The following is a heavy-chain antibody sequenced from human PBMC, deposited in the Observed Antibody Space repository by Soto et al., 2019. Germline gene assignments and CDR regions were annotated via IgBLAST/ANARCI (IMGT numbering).Heavy chain of an antibody. J-gene: IGHJ4*02. D-gene: IGHD3-9*01. V-gene: IGHV2-5*02. CDR3: ALWSTGTYRTIVLDD. CDR2: LYWDDEK. CDR1: GFSLSSSAVGVG. Sequence: VPTLVNPTQNLPLTCTFSGFSLSSSAVGVGVGWIRQPPGKALEWLELLYWDDEKRYSPSLKSRLTITKDTSQNQVVLTMTNMDAVDTATYYCALWSTGTYRTIVLDDWGLGTPVTVSS.